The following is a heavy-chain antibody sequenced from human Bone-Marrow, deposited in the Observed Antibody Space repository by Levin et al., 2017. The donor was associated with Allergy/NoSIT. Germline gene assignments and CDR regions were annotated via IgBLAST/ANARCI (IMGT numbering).Heavy chain of an antibody. CDR2: ISDTGST. J-gene: IGHJ4*02. V-gene: IGHV4-30-4*01. Sequence: PSETLSLTCTVSGDSLSSGDYYWSWLRQTPGKGLECIGYISDTGSTYYNPSLKSRLTISVDTSRNQFSLKLSSVTAADTAIYYCARELKENNFDTSGYYIDHWGQGGLVTVSS. D-gene: IGHD3-22*01. CDR3: ARELKENNFDTSGYYIDH. CDR1: GDSLSSGDYY.